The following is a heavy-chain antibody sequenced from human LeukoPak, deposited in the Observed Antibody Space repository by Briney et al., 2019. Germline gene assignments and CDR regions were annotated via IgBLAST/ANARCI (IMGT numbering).Heavy chain of an antibody. D-gene: IGHD6-13*01. CDR2: IYPGDSDT. V-gene: IGHV5-51*01. CDR1: GYSFTNYW. Sequence: GESLKISCKGSGYSFTNYWIGWVRQMPGKGLEWMGIIYPGDSDTRYSPSFQGQVTISADKSISTAYLQWSSLKASDTAMYYCARHRGIAAAGNSYYFDYWGQGTLVTVSS. CDR3: ARHRGIAAAGNSYYFDY. J-gene: IGHJ4*02.